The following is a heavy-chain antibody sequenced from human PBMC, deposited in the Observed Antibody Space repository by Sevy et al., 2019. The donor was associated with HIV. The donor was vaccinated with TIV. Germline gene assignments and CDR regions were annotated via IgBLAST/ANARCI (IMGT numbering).Heavy chain of an antibody. CDR2: ISSSSNYI. CDR3: ARDQREGDCSGGSCYSDAFDI. J-gene: IGHJ3*02. CDR1: GLTFSSYS. Sequence: GGSLRLSCAASGLTFSSYSMNWVRQAPGKGLEWVSPISSSSNYIYYADSVKGRFTISRDNAKNSLYLQMNSLRAEDTAVYYCARDQREGDCSGGSCYSDAFDIWGQGTMVTVSS. V-gene: IGHV3-21*01. D-gene: IGHD2-15*01.